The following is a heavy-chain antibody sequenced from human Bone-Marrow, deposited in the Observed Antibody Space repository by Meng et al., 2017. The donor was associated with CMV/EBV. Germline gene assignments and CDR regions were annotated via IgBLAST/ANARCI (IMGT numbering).Heavy chain of an antibody. Sequence: GESLKISCAASGFTFSSYGMHWVRQAPGKGLEWVAVIWYDGSNKYYADSVKGRFTISRDNSKNTLYLQMNSLRDEDTAVYYCAKGLYSSGWYGGYYYYYGMDVWGQGTTVTVSS. CDR3: AKGLYSSGWYGGYYYYYGMDV. V-gene: IGHV3-33*06. D-gene: IGHD6-19*01. CDR1: GFTFSSYG. CDR2: IWYDGSNK. J-gene: IGHJ6*02.